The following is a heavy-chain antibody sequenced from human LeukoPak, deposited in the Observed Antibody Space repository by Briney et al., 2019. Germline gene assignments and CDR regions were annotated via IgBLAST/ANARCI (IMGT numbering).Heavy chain of an antibody. J-gene: IGHJ4*02. V-gene: IGHV4-31*03. Sequence: SQTLSLTCTVSGCSISSGGYYWSWIRQHPGKGLEWIGYIYYSGSTYYNPSLKSRVTISVDTSKNQFSLKLSSVTAADTAVYYCARTQVYYYDSSGPFDYWGQGTLVTVSS. CDR1: GCSISSGGYY. CDR3: ARTQVYYYDSSGPFDY. D-gene: IGHD3-22*01. CDR2: IYYSGST.